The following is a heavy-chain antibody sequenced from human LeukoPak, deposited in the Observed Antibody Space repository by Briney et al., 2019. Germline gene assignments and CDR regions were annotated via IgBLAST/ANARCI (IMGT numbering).Heavy chain of an antibody. CDR3: ARGRDIVVVPAAYFDY. D-gene: IGHD2-2*01. V-gene: IGHV3-7*01. CDR1: GFTFSSYW. Sequence: PGGSLRLSCAASGFTFSSYWMSWVRQAPGKGLEWVANIKQDGSEKYYVDSVKGRFTISRDNAKNSLYLQMNSLRAEDTAVYYCARGRDIVVVPAAYFDYWGQGTLVTVSS. CDR2: IKQDGSEK. J-gene: IGHJ4*02.